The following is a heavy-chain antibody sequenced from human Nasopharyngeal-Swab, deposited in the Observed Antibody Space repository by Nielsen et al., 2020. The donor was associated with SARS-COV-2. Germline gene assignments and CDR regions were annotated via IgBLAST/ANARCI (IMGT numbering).Heavy chain of an antibody. CDR3: AKAHCSSTSCYHRGGPMDV. CDR2: ISGDGGST. Sequence: PGKGLEWVSLISGDGGSTYYADSVKGRFTISRDNSKNSLYLQMNSLRTEDTALYYRAKAHCSSTSCYHRGGPMDVWGKGTTVTVSS. D-gene: IGHD2-2*01. V-gene: IGHV3-43*01. J-gene: IGHJ6*03.